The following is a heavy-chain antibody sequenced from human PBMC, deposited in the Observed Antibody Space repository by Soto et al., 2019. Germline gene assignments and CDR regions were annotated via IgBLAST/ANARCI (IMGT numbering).Heavy chain of an antibody. Sequence: PSETLSLTCAVSGYSISSGYYWGWIRQPPGKGLEWIGSIYHSGSTYYNPSLKSRVTISVDTSKNQFSLELSSVTAADTAVYYCARVRARYYDSSGDSDYWGQGTLVTVS. CDR1: GYSISSGYY. D-gene: IGHD3-22*01. CDR2: IYHSGST. V-gene: IGHV4-38-2*01. J-gene: IGHJ4*02. CDR3: ARVRARYYDSSGDSDY.